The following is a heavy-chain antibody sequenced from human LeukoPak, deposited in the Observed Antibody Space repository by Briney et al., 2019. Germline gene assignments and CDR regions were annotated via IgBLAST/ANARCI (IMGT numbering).Heavy chain of an antibody. Sequence: ASVKVSCKASGYTFTGYYMHWVRQAPGQGLEWMGWINPTSGGTNYAQKFQGRVTMTRDTSISTAYMELSRLRSDDTAVYYCARDQPYYYGSGSSSHSDHWGQGTLVTVSS. CDR1: GYTFTGYY. CDR3: ARDQPYYYGSGSSSHSDH. V-gene: IGHV1-2*02. CDR2: INPTSGGT. D-gene: IGHD3-10*01. J-gene: IGHJ4*02.